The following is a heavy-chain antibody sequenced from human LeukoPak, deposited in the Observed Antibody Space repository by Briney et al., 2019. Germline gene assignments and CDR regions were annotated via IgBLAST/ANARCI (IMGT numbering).Heavy chain of an antibody. CDR2: ISYDGSNK. CDR3: AKWKYSNSGIDDY. J-gene: IGHJ4*02. Sequence: GGSLRLSCAASGFTFSSYGMHWVRQAPGKGLEWVAVISYDGSNKYYADSVKGRFTISRDNSKNMLYLQMNSLRAEDTAVYYCAKWKYSNSGIDDYWGQGTLVTVSS. CDR1: GFTFSSYG. V-gene: IGHV3-30*18. D-gene: IGHD6-6*01.